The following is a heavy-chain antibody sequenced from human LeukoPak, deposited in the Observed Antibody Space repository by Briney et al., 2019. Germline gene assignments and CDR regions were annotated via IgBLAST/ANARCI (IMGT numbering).Heavy chain of an antibody. V-gene: IGHV3-7*01. J-gene: IGHJ4*02. Sequence: GGSLRLSCAASGITLSNYCMSWVRQAPGKGLAWVANIKQDGSEKYYVDSVKGRFTISRDNARNSLYLQMNNLRAEDTAVYYCAREKGYVFDYWGQGTLVTVSS. CDR1: GITLSNYC. CDR3: AREKGYVFDY. CDR2: IKQDGSEK. D-gene: IGHD5-18*01.